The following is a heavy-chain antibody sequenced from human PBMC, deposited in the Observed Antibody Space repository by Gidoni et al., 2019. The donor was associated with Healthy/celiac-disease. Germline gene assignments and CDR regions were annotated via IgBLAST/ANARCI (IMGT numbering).Heavy chain of an antibody. CDR3: ARDLGVVSYYYMDV. CDR1: GGTFSSDA. J-gene: IGHJ6*03. D-gene: IGHD3-16*01. Sequence: QVQLVQSGAEVTKPGSSVKVSCMASGGTFSSDAISWVRQDPGQGLEWMGGIIPIFGTANYAQKFQGRGTITADESTSTAYMELSSLRSEDTAVYYCARDLGVVSYYYMDVWGKGTTVTVSS. CDR2: IIPIFGTA. V-gene: IGHV1-69*01.